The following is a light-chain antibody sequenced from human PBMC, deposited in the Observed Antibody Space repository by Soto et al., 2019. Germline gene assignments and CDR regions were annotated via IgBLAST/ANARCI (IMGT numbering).Light chain of an antibody. CDR3: PQYNSYTWT. J-gene: IGKJ1*01. Sequence: IQMTQSPSTLSGSVGDRVTITCRASQTISSWLAWYQQKPGKAPKLXIYKASTLKSGVPSRFSGSGAGTEFTRTISSLQHDDFATHYCPQYNSYTWTFGQGIKVDIK. V-gene: IGKV1-5*03. CDR2: KAS. CDR1: QTISSW.